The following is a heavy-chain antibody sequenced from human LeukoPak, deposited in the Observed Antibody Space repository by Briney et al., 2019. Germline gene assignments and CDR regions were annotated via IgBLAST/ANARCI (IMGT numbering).Heavy chain of an antibody. Sequence: PSETLSLTCTVSGDSISPYYWNWIRQPPGKGLEYIGYIYNSGSTSYNPSLKSRVTISVDTTKNQFSVRLSSVTGAGTAVYYWARGRSESYSSFDDWGQGSLVTV. D-gene: IGHD1-26*01. CDR2: IYNSGST. CDR1: GDSISPYY. J-gene: IGHJ4*01. V-gene: IGHV4-59*01. CDR3: ARGRSESYSSFDD.